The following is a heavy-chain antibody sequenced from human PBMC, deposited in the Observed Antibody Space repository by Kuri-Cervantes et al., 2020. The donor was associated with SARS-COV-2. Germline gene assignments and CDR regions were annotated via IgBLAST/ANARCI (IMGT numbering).Heavy chain of an antibody. D-gene: IGHD3/OR15-3a*01. CDR1: GFTFSSYA. CDR2: ISGSGGST. J-gene: IGHJ4*02. CDR3: ARESLDPSYWTGYFDY. V-gene: IGHV3-23*01. Sequence: GGSLRLSCAASGFTFSSYAMSWVRQAPGKGLEWVSAISGSGGSTYYADSVKGRFTISRDNSKNTLYLQMNSLRAEDTAVYYCARESLDPSYWTGYFDYWGQGALVTVSS.